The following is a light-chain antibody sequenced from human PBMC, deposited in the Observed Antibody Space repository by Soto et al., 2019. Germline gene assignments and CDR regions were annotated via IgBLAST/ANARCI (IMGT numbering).Light chain of an antibody. Sequence: QSALTQPRSVSGSPGQSLTISCTGTNSDVDDYRYVSWYQQFPGKAPKLVIYGVNQRPSGVPNRFSASNSDNTASLTISGLQAEDEADYYCCSYVTTPEIFGTGTKATVL. CDR1: NSDVDDYRY. CDR3: CSYVTTPEI. CDR2: GVN. V-gene: IGLV2-11*01. J-gene: IGLJ1*01.